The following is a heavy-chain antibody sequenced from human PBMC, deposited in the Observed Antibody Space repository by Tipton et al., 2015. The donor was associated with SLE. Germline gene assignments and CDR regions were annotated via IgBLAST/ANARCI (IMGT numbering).Heavy chain of an antibody. V-gene: IGHV3-23*01. CDR2: ISGSGGST. CDR1: GFTFSSYG. CDR3: GKDGRRNPSDAFDI. D-gene: IGHD1-1*01. Sequence: SLRLSCAASGFTFSSYGMSWVRQAPGKGLEWVSAISGSGGSTYYADSVKGRFTISRDNSENTVYLQLNSLRAEDTAVYYCGKDGRRNPSDAFDILGQGTMVTVTS. J-gene: IGHJ3*02.